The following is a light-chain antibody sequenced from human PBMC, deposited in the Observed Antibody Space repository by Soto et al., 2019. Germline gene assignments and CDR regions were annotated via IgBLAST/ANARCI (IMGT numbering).Light chain of an antibody. CDR3: HQYNNWWT. V-gene: IGKV3-15*01. CDR1: QSVSSN. J-gene: IGKJ1*01. Sequence: EIVMTQSPATLSVSPGERATLSCRASQSVSSNLAWYQQKPGQAPRLLIYGASTRATCIPARFSGSGSGTEFTLTISSLQSEDFAVYYCHQYNNWWTFGQGTKVEIK. CDR2: GAS.